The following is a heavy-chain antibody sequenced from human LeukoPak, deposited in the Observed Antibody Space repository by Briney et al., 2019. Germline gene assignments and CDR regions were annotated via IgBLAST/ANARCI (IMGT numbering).Heavy chain of an antibody. D-gene: IGHD1-26*01. CDR2: IYTSGST. CDR3: ARAPLGGGPIDAFDI. J-gene: IGHJ3*02. V-gene: IGHV4-61*02. Sequence: PSETLSLPCTVSGGSISSGSYYWRWIRQPAGKGLEWIGRIYTSGSTNYNPSLKSRVTISVDTSKHQFSLKLSSVTAADTAVYYCARAPLGGGPIDAFDIWGQGTMVTVSS. CDR1: GGSISSGSYY.